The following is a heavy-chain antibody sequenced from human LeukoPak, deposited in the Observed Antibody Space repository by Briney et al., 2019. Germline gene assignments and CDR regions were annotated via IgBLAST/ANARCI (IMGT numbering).Heavy chain of an antibody. D-gene: IGHD2-21*02. CDR2: INTNTGNP. V-gene: IGHV7-4-1*02. Sequence: EASVKVSCKATGDTLTSYGMNRVRQVPGQGLEWMGWINTNTGNPTYAQGFTGRFVFSLDTSVRTAYLQISSLKAEDTAVYYCAFCGGDCYLDYWGQGTLVTVSS. J-gene: IGHJ4*02. CDR1: GDTLTSYG. CDR3: AFCGGDCYLDY.